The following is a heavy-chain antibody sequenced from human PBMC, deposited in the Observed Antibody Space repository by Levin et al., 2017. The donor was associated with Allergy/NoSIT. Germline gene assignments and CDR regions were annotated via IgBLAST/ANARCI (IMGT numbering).Heavy chain of an antibody. CDR2: ISSSGTTI. D-gene: IGHD5-18*01. CDR3: ARSWLGYSYGYWDY. CDR1: GFTFSDYY. J-gene: IGHJ4*02. Sequence: PGGSLRLSCAASGFTFSDYYVSWIRQAPGKGLEWVSYISSSGTTIYYADSVKGRFTISRDNAKNSLYLQMNSLRVEDTAVYYCARSWLGYSYGYWDYWGQGTLVTVSS. V-gene: IGHV3-11*01.